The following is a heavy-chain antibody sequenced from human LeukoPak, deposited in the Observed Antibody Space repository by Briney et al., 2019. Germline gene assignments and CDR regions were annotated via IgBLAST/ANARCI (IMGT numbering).Heavy chain of an antibody. Sequence: GGSLRLSCAASGFTSSSYWMSWVRQAPGKGLEWVANIKQDGSEKYYVDSVKGRFTISRDNAKNSLYLQMNSLRAEDTAVYYCARDEGDFDYWGQGTLVTVSS. CDR2: IKQDGSEK. V-gene: IGHV3-7*01. CDR3: ARDEGDFDY. CDR1: GFTSSSYW. J-gene: IGHJ4*02.